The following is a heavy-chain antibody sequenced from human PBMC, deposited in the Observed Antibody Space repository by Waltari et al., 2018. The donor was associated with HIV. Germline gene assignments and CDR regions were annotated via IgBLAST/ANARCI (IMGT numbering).Heavy chain of an antibody. CDR2: IKSIPDGGTA. J-gene: IGHJ4*02. V-gene: IGHV3-15*01. CDR3: TGSTAYYDEGDY. CDR1: GITFINAW. Sequence: EVQLVESGGGLVEPGGSLRLSCAASGITFINAWMSWVRQAPGKGLGGVGRIKSIPDGGTADYAAPVKGRFTISRDDSKNTLYLQMTSLKTEDTAVYYCTGSTAYYDEGDYLGQGTLVTVSS. D-gene: IGHD3-16*01.